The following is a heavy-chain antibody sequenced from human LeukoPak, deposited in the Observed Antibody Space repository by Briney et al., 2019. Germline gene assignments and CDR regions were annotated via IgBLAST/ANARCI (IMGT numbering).Heavy chain of an antibody. CDR3: ARDDIVVVPAAPLGGINYYYYGMDV. CDR2: IKQDGSEK. D-gene: IGHD2-2*01. CDR1: GFTFSSYW. J-gene: IGHJ6*04. V-gene: IGHV3-7*03. Sequence: GGSLRLSCAASGFTFSSYWMSWVRQAPGKGLEWVANIKQDGSEKYYVDSVKGRFTISGDNAKNSLYLQMNSLRAEDTAVYYCARDDIVVVPAAPLGGINYYYYGMDVWGKGTTVTVSS.